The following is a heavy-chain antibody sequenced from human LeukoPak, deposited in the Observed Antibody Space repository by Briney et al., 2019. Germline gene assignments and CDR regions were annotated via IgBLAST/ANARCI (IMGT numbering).Heavy chain of an antibody. CDR1: GFNLCDYY. Sequence: GGSLRLSCAASGFNLCDYYMSWIRQAPGKGLEWVSYITFSGSTVYYADSVKGRFTISKDNAKNSLYLQMNSLRAEDTAIYFCARETAHSSSWYDHWGQGTLVTVS. V-gene: IGHV3-11*01. J-gene: IGHJ5*02. CDR2: ITFSGSTV. D-gene: IGHD6-13*01. CDR3: ARETAHSSSWYDH.